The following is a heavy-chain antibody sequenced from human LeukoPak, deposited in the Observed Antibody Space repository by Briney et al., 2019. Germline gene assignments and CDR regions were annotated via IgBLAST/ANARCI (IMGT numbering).Heavy chain of an antibody. CDR1: GFTFSSYG. V-gene: IGHV3-23*01. J-gene: IGHJ4*02. CDR2: ISGSGGST. D-gene: IGHD3-22*01. Sequence: PGGSLRLSCAASGFTFSSYGMSWVRQAPGKGLEWVSAISGSGGSTYYADSVKGRFTISRDNSKNTLYLQMNSLRAEDTAVYYCAKEGYYDSSGYYPFDYWGQGTLVTVSS. CDR3: AKEGYYDSSGYYPFDY.